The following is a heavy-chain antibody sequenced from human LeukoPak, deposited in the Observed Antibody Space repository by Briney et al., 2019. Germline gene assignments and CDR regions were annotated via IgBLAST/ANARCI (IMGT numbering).Heavy chain of an antibody. D-gene: IGHD3-10*01. CDR3: ARVPSALVRGELFDY. J-gene: IGHJ4*02. V-gene: IGHV5-51*01. Sequence: GESLKISCKGSGYSFTSYWIGWVRQMPGKGLEWMGIIYPGDSDTRYSPSFQGQVTISADKSISTAYLQWSSLKASDTAMYYCARVPSALVRGELFDYWGQGTLVIVS. CDR1: GYSFTSYW. CDR2: IYPGDSDT.